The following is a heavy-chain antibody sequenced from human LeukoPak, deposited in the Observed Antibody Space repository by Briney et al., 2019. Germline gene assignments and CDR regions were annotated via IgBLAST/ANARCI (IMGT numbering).Heavy chain of an antibody. CDR1: GGSISIYY. D-gene: IGHD3-10*01. Sequence: SETLSLTCTVSGGSISIYYWSWIRQPPGKGLEWIGYIYNSGNTNYNPSFKSRVTISEDTPKNQFSLKLSSVTAVDTAVYYCVRDRELNYWGQETLVTVSS. J-gene: IGHJ4*02. CDR3: VRDRELNY. V-gene: IGHV4-59*01. CDR2: IYNSGNT.